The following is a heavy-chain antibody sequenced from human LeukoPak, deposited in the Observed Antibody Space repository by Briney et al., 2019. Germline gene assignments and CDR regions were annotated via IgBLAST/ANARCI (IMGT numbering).Heavy chain of an antibody. J-gene: IGHJ5*02. CDR3: ATSPVVPAARWDYNWFDP. CDR2: IYTSGST. D-gene: IGHD2-2*01. Sequence: SETLSLTCAVYGGSFSGYYWSWIRQPAGKGLEWIGRIYTSGSTNYNPSLKSRVTMSVDTSKNQFSLKLSSVTAADTAVYYCATSPVVPAARWDYNWFDPWGQGTLVTVSS. CDR1: GGSFSGYY. V-gene: IGHV4-59*10.